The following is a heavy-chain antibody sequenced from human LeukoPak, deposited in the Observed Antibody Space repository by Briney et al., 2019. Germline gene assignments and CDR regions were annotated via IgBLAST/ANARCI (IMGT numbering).Heavy chain of an antibody. J-gene: IGHJ6*04. D-gene: IGHD3-22*01. CDR3: ATDQPDGDSSGAWDV. V-gene: IGHV1-24*01. Sequence: GASVKVSCKASGGTFSSYAISWVRQAPGQGLEWMGGFDPEDGETIYAQKFQGRVTMTEDTSTDTAYMELSSLRSEDTAVYYCATDQPDGDSSGAWDVWGKGTTVTVSS. CDR2: FDPEDGET. CDR1: GGTFSSYA.